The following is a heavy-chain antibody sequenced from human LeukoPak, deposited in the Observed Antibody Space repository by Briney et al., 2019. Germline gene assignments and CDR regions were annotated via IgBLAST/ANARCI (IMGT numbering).Heavy chain of an antibody. D-gene: IGHD2-15*01. J-gene: IGHJ5*02. CDR1: GFTFSSYG. V-gene: IGHV3-7*01. CDR3: AKDYLRYCSGGSCHNWFDP. Sequence: GGSLRLSCAASGFTFSSYGMSWVRQAPGKGLEWVANINQDGSEKYYVDSVKGRFTISRDNAKNSLYLQMNSLRAEDTAVYYCAKDYLRYCSGGSCHNWFDPWGQGTLVTVSS. CDR2: INQDGSEK.